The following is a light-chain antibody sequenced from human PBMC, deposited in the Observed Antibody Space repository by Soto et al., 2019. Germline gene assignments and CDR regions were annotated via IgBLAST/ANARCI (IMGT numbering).Light chain of an antibody. J-gene: IGKJ2*01. Sequence: EIVLTQSPGTLSLSPGERATLSCRASQSVSSSYLAWYQQKPGQAPRLLIYGASGRATGIPDRFSGFGSGTEFTLTISRVEPEDFAVYYCQRDGDSYTFGQGTKLEIK. CDR3: QRDGDSYT. CDR2: GAS. CDR1: QSVSSSY. V-gene: IGKV3-20*01.